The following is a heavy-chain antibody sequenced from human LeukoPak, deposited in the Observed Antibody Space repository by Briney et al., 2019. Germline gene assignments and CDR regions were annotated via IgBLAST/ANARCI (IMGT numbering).Heavy chain of an antibody. CDR1: GFTFNSYS. CDR2: ISSSSGYI. V-gene: IGHV3-21*04. J-gene: IGHJ4*02. CDR3: ARLNGKYCSGGSCYVDY. D-gene: IGHD2-15*01. Sequence: GGSLRLSCAASGFTFNSYSMNWVRQTPGKGLEWVSSISSSSGYINYADSVKGRFTVSRDNAKNSLYLQMNSLRAEDTAVYYCARLNGKYCSGGSCYVDYWGQGTLVTVSS.